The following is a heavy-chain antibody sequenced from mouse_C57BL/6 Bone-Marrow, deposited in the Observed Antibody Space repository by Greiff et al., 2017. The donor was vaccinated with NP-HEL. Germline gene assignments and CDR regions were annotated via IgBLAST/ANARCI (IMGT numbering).Heavy chain of an antibody. D-gene: IGHD1-1*01. CDR2: ISDGGSYT. J-gene: IGHJ2*01. V-gene: IGHV5-4*01. CDR3: ARDRYYYGSSCYFDY. CDR1: GFTFSSYA. Sequence: EVMLVESGGGLVKPGGSLKLSCAASGFTFSSYAMSWVRQTPEKRLEWVATISDGGSYTYYPDNVKGRFTISRDNAKNNLYLQMSNLKSEDTAMYYCARDRYYYGSSCYFDYWGQGTTLTVSS.